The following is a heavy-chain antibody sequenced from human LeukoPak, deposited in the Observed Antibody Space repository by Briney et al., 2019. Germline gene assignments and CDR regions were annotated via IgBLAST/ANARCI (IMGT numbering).Heavy chain of an antibody. Sequence: ASVKVSCKASGYTFTSYDIKWVRQATGQGLEWMGWMNPNSGNTGYAQKFQGRVTMTRNTSISTAHMELSSLRSEDTAVYYCARGRRIQLWFFDYWGQGTLVTVSS. CDR3: ARGRRIQLWFFDY. CDR2: MNPNSGNT. V-gene: IGHV1-8*01. CDR1: GYTFTSYD. D-gene: IGHD5-18*01. J-gene: IGHJ4*02.